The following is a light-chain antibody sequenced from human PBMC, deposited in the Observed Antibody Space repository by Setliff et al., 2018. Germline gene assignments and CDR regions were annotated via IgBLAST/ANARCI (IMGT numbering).Light chain of an antibody. CDR3: AAWDDSLNGYV. CDR2: RNN. Sequence: VLTQSPSASGTPGQRVTISCSGSSSNIGSNTVNWYQQLPGTAPKLLIYRNNQRPSGVPDRFSGSKSGTSASLAISGLQSEDEADYYCAAWDDSLNGYVFGTGT. V-gene: IGLV1-44*01. CDR1: SSNIGSNT. J-gene: IGLJ1*01.